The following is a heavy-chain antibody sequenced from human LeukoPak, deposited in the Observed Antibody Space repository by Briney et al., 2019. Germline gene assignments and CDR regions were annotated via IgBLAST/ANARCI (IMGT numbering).Heavy chain of an antibody. V-gene: IGHV3-33*01. D-gene: IGHD3-3*01. CDR3: ARGVVRLLAFDY. Sequence: GGSLRLSCAASGFTFSSYGMHWVRQAPGKGLEWVAVIWYDGSNKYYADSVKGRFTISRDNSKNTLYLQMNSLRAEDTAVYYCARGVVRLLAFDYWGQGTLVTVSS. CDR1: GFTFSSYG. J-gene: IGHJ4*02. CDR2: IWYDGSNK.